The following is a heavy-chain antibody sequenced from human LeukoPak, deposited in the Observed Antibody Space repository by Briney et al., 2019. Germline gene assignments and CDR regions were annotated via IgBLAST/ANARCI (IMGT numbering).Heavy chain of an antibody. CDR1: GGSFSGYY. CDR2: INHSGST. Sequence: SETLSLTCAVYGGSFSGYYWSWIRQPPGKGLEWIGEINHSGSTNYNPSLKSRVTISVDTSKNQFSPKLSSVTAADTAVYYCARAHYDSSGYSLHFDYWGQGTLVTVSS. D-gene: IGHD3-22*01. J-gene: IGHJ4*02. CDR3: ARAHYDSSGYSLHFDY. V-gene: IGHV4-34*01.